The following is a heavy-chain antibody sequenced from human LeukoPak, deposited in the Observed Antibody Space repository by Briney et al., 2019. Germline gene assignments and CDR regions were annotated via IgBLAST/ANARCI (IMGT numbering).Heavy chain of an antibody. CDR2: FSGSGGNT. D-gene: IGHD2/OR15-2a*01. Sequence: GGSLTLSCAPSAFTFSNYSISCVRQPPGKGLEWVSAFSGSGGNTYYANSVKGRFTISRDNSKNTLYLQMNSLRAEDTAVYYCARSGLSRFGFWGQGTLVTVSS. V-gene: IGHV3-23*01. CDR1: AFTFSNYS. J-gene: IGHJ4*02. CDR3: ARSGLSRFGF.